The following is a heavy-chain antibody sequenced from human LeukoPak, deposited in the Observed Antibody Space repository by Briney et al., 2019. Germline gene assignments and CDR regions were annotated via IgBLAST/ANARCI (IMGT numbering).Heavy chain of an antibody. CDR1: GCTFNRYS. Sequence: GGSLRLSCAASGCTFNRYSMHRVRQAPGKGLEWVAVISYDGTNKYYGDSVKGRFTMSRDNSKNTLSLQMTSLRDEDTAVYYCVRDQKQYYYYYYGMDVWGQGTTVTVSS. CDR2: ISYDGTNK. CDR3: VRDQKQYYYYYYGMDV. V-gene: IGHV3-30-3*01. J-gene: IGHJ6*02. D-gene: IGHD4-11*01.